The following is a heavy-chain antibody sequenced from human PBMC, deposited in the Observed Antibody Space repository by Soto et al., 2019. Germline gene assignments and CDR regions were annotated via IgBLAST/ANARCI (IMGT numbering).Heavy chain of an antibody. CDR1: GFTFSSYA. V-gene: IGHV3-23*01. J-gene: IGHJ6*02. CDR2: LSGSGVST. D-gene: IGHD3-9*01. CDR3: AKDLRYFDWPPREDYYYYGMDV. Sequence: PGGSLRLSSAASGFTFSSYAMSWVRRAPGKGLEWISALSGSGVSTYYAVSVKGRFTISRDNSKNTLYLQMNSLRAEFTAVYYCAKDLRYFDWPPREDYYYYGMDVWGQGTTVTVSS.